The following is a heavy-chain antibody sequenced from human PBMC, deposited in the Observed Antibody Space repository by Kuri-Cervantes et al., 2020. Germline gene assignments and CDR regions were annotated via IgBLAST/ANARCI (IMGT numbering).Heavy chain of an antibody. V-gene: IGHV1-24*01. CDR3: AREGAITMLDFNPRYYYYYGMDV. CDR1: GYTLTELS. D-gene: IGHD3-10*02. J-gene: IGHJ6*02. Sequence: ASVKVSCKVSGYTLTELSMHWVRQAPGKGLEWMGGFDPEDGETIYAQKSQGRVTMTEDTSTDTAYMELSSLRSEDTAVYYCAREGAITMLDFNPRYYYYYGMDVWGQGTTVTVSS. CDR2: FDPEDGET.